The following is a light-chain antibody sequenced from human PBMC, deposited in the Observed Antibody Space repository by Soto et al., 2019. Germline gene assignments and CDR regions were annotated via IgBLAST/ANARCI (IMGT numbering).Light chain of an antibody. CDR2: STN. CDR3: VPYMGSGIPPG. Sequence: QTVVTQAPSFSVSPGGTVTLTCGLSSGSVSTNYYPSWYQQTPGQGPRTLIYSTNIRSSGVPDRFSGSILGNKAALTITGAQADDESGYFCVPYMGSGIPPGFGGGTKVTVL. J-gene: IGLJ3*02. V-gene: IGLV8-61*01. CDR1: SGSVSTNYY.